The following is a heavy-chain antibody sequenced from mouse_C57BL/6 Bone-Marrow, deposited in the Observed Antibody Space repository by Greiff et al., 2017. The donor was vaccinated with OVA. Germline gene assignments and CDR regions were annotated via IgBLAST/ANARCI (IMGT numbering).Heavy chain of an antibody. J-gene: IGHJ3*01. V-gene: IGHV12-3*01. D-gene: IGHD4-1*01. CDR3: AGELAWFAY. CDR2: ITHSGET. Sequence: VKLQESGPGLVKPSQSLFLTCSITGFPITSGYYWIWIRQSPGKPLEWMGYITHSGETFYNPSLQSPISITRETSKNQFFLQLNSVTTEDTATYYCAGELAWFAYWGQGTLVTVSA. CDR1: GFPITSGYY.